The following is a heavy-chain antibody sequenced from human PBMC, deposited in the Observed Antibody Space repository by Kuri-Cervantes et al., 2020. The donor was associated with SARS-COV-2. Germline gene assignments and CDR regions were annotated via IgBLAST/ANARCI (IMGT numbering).Heavy chain of an antibody. J-gene: IGHJ5*02. CDR2: IYSSGST. CDR1: GFIFSGSA. V-gene: IGHV3-53*01. CDR3: ARGRGPGDFWSGLNWFDP. D-gene: IGHD3-3*01. Sequence: GGSLRLPCAASGFIFSGSALHWVRQASGRGLEWVSVIYSSGSTNYADSVKGRFTISRDNFKNTLYLQMSSLRAEDTAVYYCARGRGPGDFWSGLNWFDPWGQGTLVTVSS.